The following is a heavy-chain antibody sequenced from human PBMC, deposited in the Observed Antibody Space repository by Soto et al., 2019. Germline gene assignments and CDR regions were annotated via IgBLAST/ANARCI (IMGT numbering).Heavy chain of an antibody. CDR3: AMSYNGVVAASSLVYFDY. CDR2: INPSGIST. D-gene: IGHD2-15*01. V-gene: IGHV1-46*01. CDR1: GYSFTNYY. J-gene: IGHJ4*02. Sequence: QVQLVQSGAEVKKPGASVKVSCKTSGYSFTNYYLHWVRHAPGQGLEWMGLINPSGISTSYAQKCQGRLTMTRETSTSTVYMDLSSLRSEDTAVYYCAMSYNGVVAASSLVYFDYWGQGTLVTVSS.